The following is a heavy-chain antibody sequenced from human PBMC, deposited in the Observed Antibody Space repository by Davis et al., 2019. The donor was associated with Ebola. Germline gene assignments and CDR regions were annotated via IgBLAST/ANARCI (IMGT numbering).Heavy chain of an antibody. CDR2: IPYDGSNK. D-gene: IGHD4-17*01. J-gene: IGHJ5*01. CDR1: GFTFSSYG. CDR3: AKDPDYADSDS. Sequence: PGGSLRLSCAASGFTFSSYGMHWVRQAPGKGLEWVAFIPYDGSNKYYADSVKGRFTISRDNSKNTLYLQMNSLRVEDTAVFYCAKDPDYADSDSWGQGTLVTVSS. V-gene: IGHV3-30*02.